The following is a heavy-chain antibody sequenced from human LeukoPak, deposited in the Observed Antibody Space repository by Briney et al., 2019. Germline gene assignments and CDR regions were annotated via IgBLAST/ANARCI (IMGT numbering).Heavy chain of an antibody. Sequence: PSETLSLTCTVSGSSISSYYWSWIRQPPGKGLEWIGYIYYSGSTNYNPSLKSRVTISVDTSKDQFSLKLSSVTAADTAVYYCARDLGGYYYVLYYWGQGTLVTVSS. CDR1: GSSISSYY. J-gene: IGHJ4*02. V-gene: IGHV4-59*01. CDR2: IYYSGST. CDR3: ARDLGGYYYVLYY. D-gene: IGHD3-22*01.